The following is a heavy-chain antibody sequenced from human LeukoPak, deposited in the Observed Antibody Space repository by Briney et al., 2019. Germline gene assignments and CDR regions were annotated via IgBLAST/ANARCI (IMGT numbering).Heavy chain of an antibody. CDR2: TYNSDTT. CDR1: GASITSYY. CDR3: AKGGTVAFDY. J-gene: IGHJ4*02. D-gene: IGHD4-23*01. Sequence: SETLSLTCTVSGASITSYYWSWIRQSPGKGLEWIGCTYNSDTTNYNPSLKSRLTISVGTSKKQFSPKLRSVTAADTAVYYCAKGGTVAFDYWGQGTLVTVSS. V-gene: IGHV4-59*01.